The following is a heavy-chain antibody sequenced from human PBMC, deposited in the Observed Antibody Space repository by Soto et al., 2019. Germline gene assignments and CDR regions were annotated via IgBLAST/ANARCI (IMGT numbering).Heavy chain of an antibody. CDR3: ARLGSAWPLDY. J-gene: IGHJ4*02. Sequence: GGSLRLSCAASGFTFSNYGMHWVRQAPGKGLEWVAVIWYDGSNKYYADSVKGRFTISRDNSKNTVYLQMNSLRVEDTAVYYCARLGSAWPLDYWGQGSLVTVSS. D-gene: IGHD6-19*01. CDR1: GFTFSNYG. V-gene: IGHV3-33*01. CDR2: IWYDGSNK.